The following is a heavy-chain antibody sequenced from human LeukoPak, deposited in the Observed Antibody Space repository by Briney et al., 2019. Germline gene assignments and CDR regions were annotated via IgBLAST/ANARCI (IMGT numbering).Heavy chain of an antibody. Sequence: SETLSLTCTVSGGSISSSSYYWGWLRQPPGKGLEWIGSIYYSGSTYYNPSLKSRVTISVDTSKNQFSLKLSSVTAADTAVYYCARLGYSSSPEYWGQGTLVTVSS. V-gene: IGHV4-39*01. CDR1: GGSISSSSYY. D-gene: IGHD6-13*01. CDR3: ARLGYSSSPEY. J-gene: IGHJ4*02. CDR2: IYYSGST.